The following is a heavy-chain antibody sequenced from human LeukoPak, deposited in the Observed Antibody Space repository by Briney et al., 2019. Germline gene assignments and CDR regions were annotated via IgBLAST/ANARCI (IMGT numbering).Heavy chain of an antibody. V-gene: IGHV4-61*01. D-gene: IGHD1-7*01. CDR3: AREGRTYGMDV. CDR2: NGNN. J-gene: IGHJ6*02. Sequence: PSETLSLTCTVSGVSVSTTYNWGWVRRPPGKGLEWIGYNGNNNYNPSLKSRVTISVYTSKNQFSLKLNSVTAADTAVYYCAREGRTYGMDVWGQGTTVTVSS. CDR1: GVSVSTTYN.